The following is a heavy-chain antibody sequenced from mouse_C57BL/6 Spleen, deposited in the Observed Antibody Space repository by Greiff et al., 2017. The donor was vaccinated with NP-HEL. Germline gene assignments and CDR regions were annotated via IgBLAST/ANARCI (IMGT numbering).Heavy chain of an antibody. J-gene: IGHJ1*03. CDR2: INPYNGGT. V-gene: IGHV1-19*01. CDR1: GYTFTDYY. CDR3: ARSILFTTVVAAPYFDV. Sequence: EVQLQQSGPVLVKPGASVKMSCKASGYTFTDYYMNWVKQSHGKSLEWIGVINPYNGGTSYNQKFKGKATLTVDMSSSTAYMELNSLTSEDSAVFYGARSILFTTVVAAPYFDVWGKGTTVTVSS. D-gene: IGHD1-1*01.